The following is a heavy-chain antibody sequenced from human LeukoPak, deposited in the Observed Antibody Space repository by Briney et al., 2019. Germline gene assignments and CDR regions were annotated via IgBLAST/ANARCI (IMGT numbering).Heavy chain of an antibody. CDR1: GGSISSYY. J-gene: IGHJ4*02. CDR3: ARGRYYYDSSGYYYLRFFDY. D-gene: IGHD3-22*01. Sequence: SETLSLTCTVSGGSISSYYWSWIRQPPGKGLEWIGYIYYSGSTNYNPSLKSRVTISVDTSKNQFSLKLSSVTAADTAAYYCARGRYYYDSSGYYYLRFFDYWGQGTLVTVSS. CDR2: IYYSGST. V-gene: IGHV4-59*01.